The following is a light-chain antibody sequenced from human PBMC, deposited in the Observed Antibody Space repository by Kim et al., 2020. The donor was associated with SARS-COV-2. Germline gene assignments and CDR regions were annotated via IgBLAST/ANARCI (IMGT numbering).Light chain of an antibody. CDR1: QSVSSY. CDR2: DAS. CDR3: QQRSNWPRGT. Sequence: PGERATLSCRASQSVSSYLAWYQQKPGQAPRLLIYDASNRATGIPARFSGSGSGTDFTLTISSLEPEDFAVYYCQQRSNWPRGTFGQGTKLEIK. V-gene: IGKV3-11*01. J-gene: IGKJ2*01.